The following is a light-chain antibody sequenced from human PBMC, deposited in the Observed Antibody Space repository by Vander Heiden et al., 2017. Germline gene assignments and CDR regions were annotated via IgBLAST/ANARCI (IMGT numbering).Light chain of an antibody. Sequence: NFMLTQPPSVSASPGKPVTISCTRKGGSIATHYLQGYQQRPGSAPATVIYQDNQRPSGVPDRFSGSIDSSSNSASLTISGLKTEDEGDYYCQSYDANNPVVFGGGTKVTVI. V-gene: IGLV6-57*04. CDR1: GGSIATHY. CDR3: QSYDANNPVV. CDR2: QDN. J-gene: IGLJ2*01.